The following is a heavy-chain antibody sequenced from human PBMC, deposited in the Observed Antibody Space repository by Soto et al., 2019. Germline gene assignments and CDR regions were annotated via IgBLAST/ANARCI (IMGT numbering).Heavy chain of an antibody. CDR1: GYTFTNYG. J-gene: IGHJ4*02. CDR2: ISAYSGNT. D-gene: IGHD5-18*01. CDR3: ARMMEGGYTYGYVVDY. Sequence: QVQLVQSGAEVKKPGASVKVSCKASGYTFTNYGISWVRQAPGQGLEWMGWISAYSGNTKSTQKLQGRVTMTTDTXTXXDYMELRSLRSDGTAVYYCARMMEGGYTYGYVVDYWGQGTLVTVSS. V-gene: IGHV1-18*01.